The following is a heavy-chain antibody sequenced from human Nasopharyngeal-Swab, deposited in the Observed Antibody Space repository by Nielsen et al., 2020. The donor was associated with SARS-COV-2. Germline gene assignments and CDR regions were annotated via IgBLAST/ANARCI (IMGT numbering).Heavy chain of an antibody. CDR2: IGTAGDT. J-gene: IGHJ4*02. Sequence: GSLRLSCAASGFTFSSYDMHWVRQATGKGLEWVSAIGTAGDTYYPGSVKGRFTISRENAKNSLYLQMNSLRAEDTAVYYCAKDPTRLWDVSIWGQGTLVTVSS. V-gene: IGHV3-13*01. CDR1: GFTFSSYD. CDR3: AKDPTRLWDVSI. D-gene: IGHD3-16*01.